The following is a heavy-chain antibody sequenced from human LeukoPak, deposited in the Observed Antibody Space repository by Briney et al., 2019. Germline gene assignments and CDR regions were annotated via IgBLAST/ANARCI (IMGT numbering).Heavy chain of an antibody. V-gene: IGHV3-30*02. J-gene: IGHJ3*02. CDR1: GFTFSSYG. CDR2: IRYDGSNK. CDR3: AKDDMNPWGNIVGVVKKSDGAFDI. Sequence: GGSLRLSCAASGFTFSSYGMHWVRQAPGKGLEWVAFIRYDGSNKYYADSVKGRFTISRDNSKNTLYLQMNSLRAEDTAVYYCAKDDMNPWGNIVGVVKKSDGAFDIWGQGTMVTVSS. D-gene: IGHD1-26*01.